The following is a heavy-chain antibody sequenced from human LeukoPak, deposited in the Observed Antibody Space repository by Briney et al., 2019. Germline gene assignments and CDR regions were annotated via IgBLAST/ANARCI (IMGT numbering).Heavy chain of an antibody. Sequence: GGSLRLSCAASGFTFDDYGMSWVRQAPGKGLEWVSGINWNGGSTGYADSVKGRFTISRDNAKNSLYLQMISLRAEDTAFYYCARGYGDYDFFFNYWGQGTLVTVSS. J-gene: IGHJ4*02. CDR1: GFTFDDYG. V-gene: IGHV3-20*04. D-gene: IGHD4-17*01. CDR2: INWNGGST. CDR3: ARGYGDYDFFFNY.